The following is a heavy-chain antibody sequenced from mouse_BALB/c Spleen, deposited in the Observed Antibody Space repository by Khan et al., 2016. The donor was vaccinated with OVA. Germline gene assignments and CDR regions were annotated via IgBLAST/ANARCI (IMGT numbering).Heavy chain of an antibody. D-gene: IGHD1-2*01. Sequence: EVELVESGGGLVQPGGSRKLSCAASGFTFSDYGMAWVRQAPGKGPEWVAFISDLAYTIYYGDAVTGRFTISRENANNTLYLEMSSLRSEDTAIYYCARGGGTAPFAYWGLGTLVTVSA. CDR1: GFTFSDYG. CDR3: ARGGGTAPFAY. J-gene: IGHJ3*01. V-gene: IGHV5-15*02. CDR2: ISDLAYTI.